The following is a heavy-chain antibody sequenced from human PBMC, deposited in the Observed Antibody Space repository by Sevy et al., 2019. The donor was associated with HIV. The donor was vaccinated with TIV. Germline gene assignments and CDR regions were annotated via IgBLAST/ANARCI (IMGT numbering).Heavy chain of an antibody. V-gene: IGHV3-30*03. CDR2: ISFDGSDK. Sequence: GGSLRLSCAASGFSFSTHAMHWVRQAPGKGLEWVAVISFDGSDKYYTDSVKGRFTISRDDSKNTLLLQVSSLRAEDTAVYYCARDAGYSTAWYPGYWGQGTLVTVSS. J-gene: IGHJ4*02. CDR3: ARDAGYSTAWYPGY. D-gene: IGHD6-19*01. CDR1: GFSFSTHA.